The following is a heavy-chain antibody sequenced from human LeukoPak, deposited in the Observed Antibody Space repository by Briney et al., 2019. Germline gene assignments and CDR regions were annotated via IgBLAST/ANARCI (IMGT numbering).Heavy chain of an antibody. Sequence: GGSLRLSCAASGFTFNRYWMSWVRQAPGKELQWVASIKQDGSAKYYVDSVKGRFTISRDNAKNSLYLQMNGLRAEDTAVYYCARENDYVWGRHSNYDYWGQGTLVTVSS. V-gene: IGHV3-7*01. D-gene: IGHD3-16*01. CDR1: GFTFNRYW. J-gene: IGHJ4*02. CDR3: ARENDYVWGRHSNYDY. CDR2: IKQDGSAK.